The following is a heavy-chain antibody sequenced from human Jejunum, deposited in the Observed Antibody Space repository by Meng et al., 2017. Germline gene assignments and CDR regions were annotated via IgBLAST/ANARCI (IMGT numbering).Heavy chain of an antibody. D-gene: IGHD2-15*01. V-gene: IGHV3-23*01. CDR2: FSGDGGTT. Sequence: GESLKISCAASGFTFSSDVMSWVRQAPGKGLEWVSSFSGDGGTTYYADSVKGRFTISRDNSKKTLYLQMNSLRAEDTALYYCTKSDIVMGTPELGFLWGQGTLVTVSS. CDR1: GFTFSSDV. J-gene: IGHJ4*02. CDR3: TKSDIVMGTPELGFL.